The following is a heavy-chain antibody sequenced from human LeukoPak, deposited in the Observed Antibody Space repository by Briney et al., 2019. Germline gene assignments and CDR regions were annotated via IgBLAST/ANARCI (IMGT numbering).Heavy chain of an antibody. J-gene: IGHJ4*02. CDR3: AKGRWLDQPFDY. Sequence: GGSLGLSCAASGLTFSSYAMSWVRQAPGKGLEWVSAISGSGGSTYYADSVKGRFTISRDNSKNTLYLQMNSLRAEDTAVYYCAKGRWLDQPFDYWGQGTLVTVSS. D-gene: IGHD6-19*01. V-gene: IGHV3-23*01. CDR1: GLTFSSYA. CDR2: ISGSGGST.